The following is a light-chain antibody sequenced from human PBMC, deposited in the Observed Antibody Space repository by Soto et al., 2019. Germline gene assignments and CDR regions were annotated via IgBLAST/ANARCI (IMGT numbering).Light chain of an antibody. CDR1: QDISNY. V-gene: IGKV1-33*01. Sequence: IKMTQSPSSLSASVGDRVTIPCQASQDISNYLNWYQQKPGKAPKLLIYDASNLETGVPSRFSGSGSGTDFTFTISSLQPEDIATYYCQQYDNRPTFGGGTKVDIK. CDR2: DAS. CDR3: QQYDNRPT. J-gene: IGKJ4*01.